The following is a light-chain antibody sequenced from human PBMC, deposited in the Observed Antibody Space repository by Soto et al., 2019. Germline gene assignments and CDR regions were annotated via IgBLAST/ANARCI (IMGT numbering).Light chain of an antibody. V-gene: IGKV1-33*01. CDR2: DAS. CDR3: QQYYELPYT. J-gene: IGKJ2*01. Sequence: DIQMTQSPSSLSASVGDRVTITCQASQDISNYLNWYQQKPGKAPKLLIYDASNLQTGVPSRFSGGGAGTDFTFTISSLQPEDVATYFCQQYYELPYTFGQGTKLEIK. CDR1: QDISNY.